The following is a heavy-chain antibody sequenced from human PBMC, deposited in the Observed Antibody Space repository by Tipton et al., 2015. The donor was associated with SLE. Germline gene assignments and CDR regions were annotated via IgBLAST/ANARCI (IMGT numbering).Heavy chain of an antibody. D-gene: IGHD3-10*01. Sequence: TLSLTCTVSGGSISSSSYYWGWIRQPPGKGLEWIGSIYYSGSTNYNPSLKSRVTISVDTSKNQFSLKLSSVTAADTAVYYCARYAQGGFGELLLPLLGSAYGMDVWGQGTTVTVSS. CDR1: GGSISSSSYY. V-gene: IGHV4-39*07. CDR3: ARYAQGGFGELLLPLLGSAYGMDV. J-gene: IGHJ6*02. CDR2: IYYSGST.